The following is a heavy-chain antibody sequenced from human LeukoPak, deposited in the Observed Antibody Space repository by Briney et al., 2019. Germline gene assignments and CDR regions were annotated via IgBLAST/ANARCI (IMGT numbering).Heavy chain of an antibody. D-gene: IGHD3-10*01. CDR3: ILGGKLDY. Sequence: PPETLSLTCTVSGGSISGSNYYRGWIRQPPGKGLEWIGGIYHTGSTHYNPSLKSRVTISVDTSRNQLSLRLKSVTAADTAMYYCILGGKLDYWGQGILVTVSS. V-gene: IGHV4-39*01. CDR1: GGSISGSNYY. J-gene: IGHJ4*02. CDR2: IYHTGST.